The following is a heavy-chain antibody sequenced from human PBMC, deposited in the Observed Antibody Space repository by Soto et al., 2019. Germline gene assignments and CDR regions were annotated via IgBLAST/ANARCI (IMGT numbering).Heavy chain of an antibody. V-gene: IGHV4-31*03. CDR1: GGSISSGGYY. CDR3: ARVCGGDCHYGMDV. CDR2: IYYSGST. J-gene: IGHJ6*02. Sequence: QVQLQESGPGLVKPSQTLSLTCTVSGGSISSGGYYWTWIRQHPGKGLEWIGYIYYSGSTYYNPYLKSRVTIPVDTSKNQFSLKLSSVTAADTAVYYCARVCGGDCHYGMDVWGQGTTVTVSS. D-gene: IGHD2-21*02.